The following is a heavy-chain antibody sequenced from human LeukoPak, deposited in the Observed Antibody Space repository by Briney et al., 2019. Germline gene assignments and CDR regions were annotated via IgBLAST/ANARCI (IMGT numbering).Heavy chain of an antibody. CDR3: AKDISETVAAPFDY. CDR2: ISWNSGSI. V-gene: IGHV3-9*01. CDR1: GFTFSNYV. Sequence: GGSLRLSCAASGFTFSNYVMSWVRQAPGKGLEWVSGISWNSGSIGYADSVKGRFTISRDNAKNSLYLQMNSLRAEDTALYYCAKDISETVAAPFDYWGQGTLVTVSS. D-gene: IGHD6-19*01. J-gene: IGHJ4*02.